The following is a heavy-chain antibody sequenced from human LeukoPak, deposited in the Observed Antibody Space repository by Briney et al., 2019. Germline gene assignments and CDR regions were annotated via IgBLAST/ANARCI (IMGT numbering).Heavy chain of an antibody. V-gene: IGHV4-38-2*01. CDR1: GYSISSGYY. J-gene: IGHJ4*02. D-gene: IGHD3-9*01. Sequence: SETLSLTCAVSGYSISSGYYWGWIRQPPGKGLGWIGSIYHSGCTYYNPSLKSRVTISVDTSKNQFSLKLSSVTAADTAVYYCARVNILTGYYFDYWGQGTLVTVSS. CDR3: ARVNILTGYYFDY. CDR2: IYHSGCT.